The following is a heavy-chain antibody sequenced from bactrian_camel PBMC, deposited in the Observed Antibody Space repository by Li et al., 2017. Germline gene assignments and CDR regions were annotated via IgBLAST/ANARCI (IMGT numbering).Heavy chain of an antibody. CDR3: AAMKGCLLYADYVDY. V-gene: IGHV3S6*01. J-gene: IGHJ4*01. Sequence: HVQLVESGGGLVQPGGSLRLSCAASGFTFSSYWMCWVRQAPGKGLEWVSSISSGGITTYYADSVKGRFTITHDGAGNTVHLQMDSLKPENTSMYYCAAMKGCLLYADYVDYWGQGTQVTVS. CDR2: ISSGGITT. D-gene: IGHD4*01. CDR1: GFTFSSYW.